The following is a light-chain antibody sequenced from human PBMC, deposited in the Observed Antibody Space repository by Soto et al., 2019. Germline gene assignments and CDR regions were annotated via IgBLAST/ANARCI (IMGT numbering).Light chain of an antibody. V-gene: IGLV2-23*01. J-gene: IGLJ1*01. Sequence: QSVLTQPASVSASPGQSITISCTGTSSDVGSYNLVSWYQQHPGKAPKLMIYEGSKRPSGVSNRFSGSKSGNTASLTISGLQAEDEADYYCCSYAGRGVFGTGTRSPS. CDR2: EGS. CDR3: CSYAGRGV. CDR1: SSDVGSYNL.